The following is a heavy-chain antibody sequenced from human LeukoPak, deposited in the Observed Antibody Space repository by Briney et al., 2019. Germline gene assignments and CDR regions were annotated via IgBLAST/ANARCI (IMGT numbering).Heavy chain of an antibody. CDR3: ARLLYYYDSSGYYYYYGMDV. V-gene: IGHV3-23*01. Sequence: GGSLRLSCEASGFTFSNYAMTWVRQAPGKGLEWVSGISGSGDSTYYADSVKGRFTISRDNSKNTLYLQMNSLRAEDTAVYYCARLLYYYDSSGYYYYYGMDVWGQGTTVTVSS. D-gene: IGHD3-22*01. CDR1: GFTFSNYA. CDR2: ISGSGDST. J-gene: IGHJ6*02.